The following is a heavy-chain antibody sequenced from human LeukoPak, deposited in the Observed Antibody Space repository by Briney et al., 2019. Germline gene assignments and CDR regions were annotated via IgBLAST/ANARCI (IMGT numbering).Heavy chain of an antibody. V-gene: IGHV3-23*01. J-gene: IGHJ4*02. D-gene: IGHD6-13*01. CDR1: GFTFSSYA. CDR2: ISGSGGST. CDR3: AKGSIAAAAPYYFDY. Sequence: GGSLRLSCAASGFTFSSYAMSWVRQAPGKGLGWVSAISGSGGSTYYADSVKGRFTISRDNSKNTLYLQMNSLRAEDTAVYYCAKGSIAAAAPYYFDYWGQGTLVTVSS.